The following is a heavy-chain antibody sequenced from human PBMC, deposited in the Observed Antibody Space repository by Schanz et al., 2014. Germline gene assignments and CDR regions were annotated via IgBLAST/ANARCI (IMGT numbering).Heavy chain of an antibody. J-gene: IGHJ5*02. CDR3: ATLDYADSVS. D-gene: IGHD4-17*01. V-gene: IGHV1-69*02. CDR2: IIPILGIA. CDR1: GGTFSSYT. Sequence: QVQLVQSEAEVKKPGSSVKVSCKASGGTFSSYTISWVRQAPGQGLEWMGRIIPILGIANYAQNFQGRVTITADKSTTTAYMELNSLNSDDTAVYYCATLDYADSVSWGQGTLGTVSS.